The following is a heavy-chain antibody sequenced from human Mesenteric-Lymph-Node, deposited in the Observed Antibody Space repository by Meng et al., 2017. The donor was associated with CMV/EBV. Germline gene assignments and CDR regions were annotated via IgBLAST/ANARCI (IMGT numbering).Heavy chain of an antibody. V-gene: IGHV3-30-3*01. Sequence: GESLKISCAASGFTFSSYAMHWVRQAPGKGLEWVAVISYDGSNKYYADSVKGRFTISRDNSKNTLYLQMNSLRAEDTAVYYCARRLYGLTAFDIWGQGTMVTVSS. CDR3: ARRLYGLTAFDI. CDR1: GFTFSSYA. J-gene: IGHJ3*02. D-gene: IGHD2-8*01. CDR2: ISYDGSNK.